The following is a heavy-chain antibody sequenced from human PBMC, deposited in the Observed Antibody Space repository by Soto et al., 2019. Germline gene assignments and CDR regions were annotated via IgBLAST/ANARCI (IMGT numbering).Heavy chain of an antibody. CDR1: GYTFTVYY. CDR2: INPKSGGT. V-gene: IGHV1-2*02. Sequence: ASVKVSCKASGYTFTVYYMHWVRQAPGQGLEWMGWINPKSGGTMYPQKFQGRVTMTWDTSISTAYMALTRLRSDDTAVYYCARDLATGGGSAGFDCWGRGTLVTVSS. J-gene: IGHJ4*02. CDR3: ARDLATGGGSAGFDC. D-gene: IGHD1-26*01.